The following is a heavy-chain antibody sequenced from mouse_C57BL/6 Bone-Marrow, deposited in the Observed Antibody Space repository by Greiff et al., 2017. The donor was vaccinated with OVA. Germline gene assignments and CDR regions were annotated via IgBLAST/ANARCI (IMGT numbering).Heavy chain of an antibody. Sequence: EVKLQESGPELVKPGASVKISCKASGYSFTDYNMNWVKQSNGKSLEWIGVINPNYGTTSYNQKFKGKATLTVDQSSSTAYMQLNSLTSEDSAVYYCARSLYGSSYDWFAYWGQGTLVTVSA. CDR2: INPNYGTT. J-gene: IGHJ3*01. CDR3: ARSLYGSSYDWFAY. CDR1: GYSFTDYN. D-gene: IGHD1-1*01. V-gene: IGHV1-39*01.